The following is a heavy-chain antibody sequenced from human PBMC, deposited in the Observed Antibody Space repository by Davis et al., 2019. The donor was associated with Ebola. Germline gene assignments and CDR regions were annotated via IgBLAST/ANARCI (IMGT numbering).Heavy chain of an antibody. D-gene: IGHD6-13*01. CDR3: AKDLHSSTWYNYCDN. Sequence: GGSLTLSCAASGFTFTNYAMSWVPQGPGKGLEWVSTMSGSGSSGDTRYAGSVKGRFTISRDNSKNTLYLQMNSLGAEDTAVYYCAKDLHSSTWYNYCDNWGQGTLVTVSS. J-gene: IGHJ4*02. V-gene: IGHV3-23*01. CDR1: GFTFTNYA. CDR2: MSGSGSSGDT.